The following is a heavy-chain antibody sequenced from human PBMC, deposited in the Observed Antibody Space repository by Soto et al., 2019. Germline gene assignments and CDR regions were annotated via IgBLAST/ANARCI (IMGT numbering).Heavy chain of an antibody. D-gene: IGHD1-26*01. Sequence: SVKVSCKASGGTFSSYTISWVRQAPGQGLEWMGRIIPILGIANYAQKFQGRVTITADKSTSTAYMELSSLRSEDTAVYYCASMLHSGSSLSWFDPWGQGTLVTVSS. CDR3: ASMLHSGSSLSWFDP. V-gene: IGHV1-69*02. CDR2: IIPILGIA. CDR1: GGTFSSYT. J-gene: IGHJ5*02.